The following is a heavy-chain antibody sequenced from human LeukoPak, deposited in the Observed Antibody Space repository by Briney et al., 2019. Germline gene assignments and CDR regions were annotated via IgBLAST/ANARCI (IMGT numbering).Heavy chain of an antibody. CDR2: ISAYNGNT. Sequence: GASVKVSCKASGGTFSSYAISWVRQAPGQGLEWMGWISAYNGNTNYAQKLQGRVTMTTDTSTSTAYMELRSLRSDDTAVYYCARATNDFWSGYSPPYFDYWGQGTLVTVSS. V-gene: IGHV1-18*01. J-gene: IGHJ4*02. D-gene: IGHD3-3*01. CDR1: GGTFSSYA. CDR3: ARATNDFWSGYSPPYFDY.